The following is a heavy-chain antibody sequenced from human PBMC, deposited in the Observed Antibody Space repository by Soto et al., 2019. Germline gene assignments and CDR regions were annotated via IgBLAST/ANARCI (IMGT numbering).Heavy chain of an antibody. CDR2: IYSGDST. J-gene: IGHJ3*02. D-gene: IGHD3-10*01. V-gene: IGHV3-53*01. CDR1: GFTVSSNY. Sequence: EVQLVESGGGLIQPGGSLRLSCAASGFTVSSNYMNWVLQAPGKGLEWVSVIYSGDSTSYVDSVKGRFTISRDHSKNTLYLQMNSLRAEDTAVYYCARDTSGAFDIRGHGTMVIVSS. CDR3: ARDTSGAFDI.